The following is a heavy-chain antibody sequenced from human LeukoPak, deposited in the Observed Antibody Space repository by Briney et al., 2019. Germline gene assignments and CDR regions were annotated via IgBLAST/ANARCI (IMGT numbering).Heavy chain of an antibody. Sequence: GGSLRLSCAASGFTFSSYSMNWVRQAPGKGLEWVSHITASGTAMFYADSVKGRFTISRDNAKNSLYLQMNSLRGEDTAVYYCASSGSYRSDYWGQGTLVTVSS. CDR2: ITASGTAM. V-gene: IGHV3-48*01. CDR1: GFTFSSYS. CDR3: ASSGSYRSDY. D-gene: IGHD1-26*01. J-gene: IGHJ4*02.